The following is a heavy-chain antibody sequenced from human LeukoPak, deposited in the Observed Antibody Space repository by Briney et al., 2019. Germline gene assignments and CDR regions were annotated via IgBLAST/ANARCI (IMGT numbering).Heavy chain of an antibody. D-gene: IGHD3-22*01. V-gene: IGHV4-38-2*02. CDR2: IYHSGST. J-gene: IGHJ4*02. CDR3: ARGGWLSEYYFDY. CDR1: GYSISSGYY. Sequence: PSETLTLTCTVSGYSISSGYYWGWIRQPPGKGLEWIGSIYHSGSTYYNPSLKNRVTISVDTSKNQFSLKLSSVTAADTAVYYCARGGWLSEYYFDYWGQGALVTVSS.